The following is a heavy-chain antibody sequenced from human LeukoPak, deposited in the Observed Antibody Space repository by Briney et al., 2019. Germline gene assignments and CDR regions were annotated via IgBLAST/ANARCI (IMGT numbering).Heavy chain of an antibody. CDR1: GGSISSSSYY. CDR3: ASLRGGYYFDY. CDR2: IYTSGSS. V-gene: IGHV4-61*02. D-gene: IGHD3-16*01. J-gene: IGHJ4*02. Sequence: SETLSLTCTVSGGSISSSSYYWSWIRQPAGKGLEWIGRIYTSGSSNYNPSLKSRVTMSVDTSKNQFSLKLSSVTAADTAVYYCASLRGGYYFDYWGQGTLVTVSS.